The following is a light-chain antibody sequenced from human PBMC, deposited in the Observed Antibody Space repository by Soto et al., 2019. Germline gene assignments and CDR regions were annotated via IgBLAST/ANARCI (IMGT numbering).Light chain of an antibody. CDR3: QHSGSSTET. Sequence: EVVFTQSPGTLSLSLGERATLSRRGSQSVSSSDLAWYQQKPGQAPRIVIYGASSRATGIPDRFSGIVSGTDFNLTIRRLETEDCAVYECQHSGSSTETFGQVTKGDI. CDR2: GAS. J-gene: IGKJ1*01. CDR1: QSVSSSD. V-gene: IGKV3-20*01.